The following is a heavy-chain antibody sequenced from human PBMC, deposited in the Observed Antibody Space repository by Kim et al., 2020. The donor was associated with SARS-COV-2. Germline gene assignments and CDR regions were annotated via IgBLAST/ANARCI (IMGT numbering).Heavy chain of an antibody. CDR1: GFTVSSNY. Sequence: GGSLRLSCAASGFTVSSNYMTWVRQAPGRGLEWVSVIYSGGSTYYADSVKGRFTISRDNSKNTLYLQMNSLRAEDTAVYYCARPAGNYGSGSYDYWGQGTLVTVSS. CDR2: IYSGGST. V-gene: IGHV3-53*01. J-gene: IGHJ4*02. D-gene: IGHD3-10*01. CDR3: ARPAGNYGSGSYDY.